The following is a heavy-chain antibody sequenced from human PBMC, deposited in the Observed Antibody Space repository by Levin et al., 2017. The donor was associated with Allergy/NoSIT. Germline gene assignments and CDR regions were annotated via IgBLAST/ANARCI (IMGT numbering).Heavy chain of an antibody. CDR2: IFPGDSDT. J-gene: IGHJ4*02. D-gene: IGHD2-8*02. V-gene: IGHV5-51*01. CDR1: GYTFSNYW. CDR3: ARGEGRSRYCTGGNCYPGDF. Sequence: PGGSLRLSCKASGYTFSNYWIGWVRQMPGKGLEWMGIIFPGDSDTRYSPSFQGQVTISADKSITTAYLQWSSLKASDTALYYCARGEGRSRYCTGGNCYPGDFWGQGTLVTVSS.